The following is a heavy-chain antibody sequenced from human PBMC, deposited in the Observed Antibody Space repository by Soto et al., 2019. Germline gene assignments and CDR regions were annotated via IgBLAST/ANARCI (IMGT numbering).Heavy chain of an antibody. CDR1: GFTFSSYG. J-gene: IGHJ4*02. D-gene: IGHD3-10*01. V-gene: IGHV3-33*01. CDR3: ARDRGAKGVTYFDY. CDR2: IWYDGSNK. Sequence: GGSLRLSCAASGFTFSSYGMHWVRQAPGKGLEWVAVIWYDGSNKYYADSVKGRFTISRDNSKNTLYLQMNSLRAEDTAVYYCARDRGAKGVTYFDYWGQGTLVTVSS.